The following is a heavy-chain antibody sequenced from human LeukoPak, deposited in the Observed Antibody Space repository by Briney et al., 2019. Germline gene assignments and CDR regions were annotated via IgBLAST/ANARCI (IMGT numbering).Heavy chain of an antibody. D-gene: IGHD3-16*01. V-gene: IGHV3-74*01. CDR1: GFPFSSFW. J-gene: IGHJ3*02. CDR3: AKDLPPLLDYVGGVHYAFDI. CDR2: IISDGRST. Sequence: GGSLSLSCAASGFPFSSFWMHWVRQAPGKGLVWVSRIISDGRSTSYADSVKGRFTISRYNAKNTLYLQMHSLRAEDTAVYYCAKDLPPLLDYVGGVHYAFDIWGQGTMVTVSS.